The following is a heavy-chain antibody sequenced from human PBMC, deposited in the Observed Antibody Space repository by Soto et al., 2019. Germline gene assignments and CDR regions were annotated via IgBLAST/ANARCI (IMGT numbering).Heavy chain of an antibody. V-gene: IGHV3-23*01. CDR2: ISGSGGST. Sequence: GGSLRLSCAASGFTFTNYAMSWVRQAPGKGLEWVSAISGSGGSTYYADSVKGRFTISRDNFKNTLYLQMDSLRAEDTAVYYCAKDHLLTTVTTVGDWGQGTLVTVSS. CDR1: GFTFTNYA. D-gene: IGHD4-17*01. CDR3: AKDHLLTTVTTVGD. J-gene: IGHJ4*02.